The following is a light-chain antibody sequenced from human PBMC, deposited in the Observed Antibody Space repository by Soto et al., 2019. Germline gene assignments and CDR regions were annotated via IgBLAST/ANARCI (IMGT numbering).Light chain of an antibody. V-gene: IGKV3-20*01. CDR3: HHYVGSPWA. CDR2: GPS. J-gene: IGKJ1*01. Sequence: EIVLTQSPGTLSLSPGERATLSCRASQRVNRFLAWFQQKPGQAPRLLIYGPSNRATGIPDRYSGSGSETDFTLIITRLEPEDFTVYYCHHYVGSPWAFGQGTQVQNK. CDR1: QRVNRF.